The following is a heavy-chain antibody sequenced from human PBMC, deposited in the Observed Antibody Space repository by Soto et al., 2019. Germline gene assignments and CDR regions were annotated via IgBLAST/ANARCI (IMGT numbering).Heavy chain of an antibody. Sequence: ASVKVSCKPSGYSFSNFYVHWVRQAPGQGLEWMGIIDPSSGTTSYTQKFQERVTMTRDTSMSTVYMELSRLRSEDTAVYYCARGAVVVPNGLIAGMDVWGLGSTVTVS. D-gene: IGHD2-15*01. CDR3: ARGAVVVPNGLIAGMDV. J-gene: IGHJ6*02. V-gene: IGHV1-46*01. CDR2: IDPSSGTT. CDR1: GYSFSNFY.